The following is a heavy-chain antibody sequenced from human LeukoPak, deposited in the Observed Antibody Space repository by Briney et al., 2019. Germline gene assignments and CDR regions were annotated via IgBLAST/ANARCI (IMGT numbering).Heavy chain of an antibody. V-gene: IGHV1-8*01. CDR2: MNPDSGDT. J-gene: IGHJ4*02. CDR1: ANTFISYD. CDR3: ARGRTDYYESSGSFPALGY. D-gene: IGHD3-22*01. Sequence: ASVKVSCKASANTFISYDINWVRQATGQGLEWMGWMNPDSGDTGYAQKFQGRVTMTRNTSISTAYMELRSPRSEDTAVYYCARGRTDYYESSGSFPALGYWGQGTLVTVSS.